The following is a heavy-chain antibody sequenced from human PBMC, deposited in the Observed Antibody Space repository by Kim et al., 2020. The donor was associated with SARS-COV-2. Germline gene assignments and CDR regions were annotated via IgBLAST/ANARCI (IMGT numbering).Heavy chain of an antibody. Sequence: GSNKYYADSVKGRFTISRDNSKNTLYLQMNSLRAEDTAVYYCAREAPLDYWGQGTLVTVSS. CDR2: GSNK. CDR3: AREAPLDY. J-gene: IGHJ4*02. V-gene: IGHV3-33*01.